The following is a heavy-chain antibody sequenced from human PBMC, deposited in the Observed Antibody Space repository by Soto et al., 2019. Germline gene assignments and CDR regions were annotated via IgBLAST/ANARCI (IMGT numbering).Heavy chain of an antibody. CDR2: IRNKANSYTA. V-gene: IGHV3-72*01. J-gene: IGHJ4*02. CDR1: GFTFSDHY. CDR3: VRAGTGYQLDY. D-gene: IGHD3-9*01. Sequence: EVQLVESGGGLVQPGGSLRLSCAASGFTFSDHYMVWVRQASGKGLEWVGRIRNKANSYTAEYAASVKGRFTISRDDSKNSLYLQMNSLKIEDTALYYCVRAGTGYQLDYWGQGTLVTVSS.